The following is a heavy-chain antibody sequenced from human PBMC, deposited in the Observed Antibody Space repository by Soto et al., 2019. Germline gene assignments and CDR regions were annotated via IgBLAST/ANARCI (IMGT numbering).Heavy chain of an antibody. CDR1: GYTFTSYG. J-gene: IGHJ4*02. Sequence: QVQLVQSGAEVKKPGASVKVSCKASGYTFTSYGISWVRHAPGQGLEWMGWISAYNGNTNYAQKLQGRVTMTTDTSTSTAYMELRSLRSDDTAVYYCARDLYCGGDCYTHDYWGQGTLVTVSS. CDR3: ARDLYCGGDCYTHDY. D-gene: IGHD2-21*02. V-gene: IGHV1-18*01. CDR2: ISAYNGNT.